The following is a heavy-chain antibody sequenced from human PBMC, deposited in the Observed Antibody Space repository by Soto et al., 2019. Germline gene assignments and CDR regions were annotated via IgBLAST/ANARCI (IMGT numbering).Heavy chain of an antibody. V-gene: IGHV6-1*01. J-gene: IGHJ3*02. CDR2: TYYRSKWYN. Sequence: SQTLSLTCAISGDSVSSNSAAWNWIRQFPSRGLEWLGRTYYRSKWYNDYAVSVKSRITINPDTSKNQFSLQLNSVTPEDTAVYYCARDRSIVVVPAAIGAFDIRGQGTMVTVSS. D-gene: IGHD2-2*01. CDR1: GDSVSSNSAA. CDR3: ARDRSIVVVPAAIGAFDI.